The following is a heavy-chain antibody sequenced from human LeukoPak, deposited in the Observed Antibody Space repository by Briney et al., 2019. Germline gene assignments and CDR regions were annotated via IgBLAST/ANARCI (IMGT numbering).Heavy chain of an antibody. CDR3: ARERSVGAEPDTFDI. D-gene: IGHD1-26*01. Sequence: GASVKVSCKASGYTFTGQYMHWVRQAPGQGLEWMGWINPKSGGTKYAQKFQGRVTTTRDTSITTVYMELSSLRSDDTAVYYCARERSVGAEPDTFDIWGQGTMVTVSS. V-gene: IGHV1-2*02. CDR2: INPKSGGT. J-gene: IGHJ3*02. CDR1: GYTFTGQY.